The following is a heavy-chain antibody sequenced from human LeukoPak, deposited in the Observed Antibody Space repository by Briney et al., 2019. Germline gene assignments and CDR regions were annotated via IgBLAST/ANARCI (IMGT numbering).Heavy chain of an antibody. CDR1: GFTFSSYA. D-gene: IGHD1-26*01. CDR2: ISSNGGST. CDR3: ARGVVGAESIFDY. Sequence: GGSLRLSCAASGFTFSSYAMHWVRQAPGKGLEYVSAISSNGGSTYCANSVKGRFTISRDNSKNTLYLQMGSLRAEDMAVYYCARGVVGAESIFDYWGQGTLVTVSS. V-gene: IGHV3-64*01. J-gene: IGHJ4*02.